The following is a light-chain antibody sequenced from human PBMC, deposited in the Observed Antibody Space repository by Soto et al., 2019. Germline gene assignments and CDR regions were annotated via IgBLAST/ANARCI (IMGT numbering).Light chain of an antibody. V-gene: IGLV1-44*01. J-gene: IGLJ2*01. CDR2: SNN. CDR3: AAWDDSLNAVV. CDR1: SSNIGGNT. Sequence: QSVLTQPPLASGTPGQRVTISCSGSSSNIGGNTVNWYQQLPGTAPRVLIYSNNQRPSGVPDRFSGSKSGTSASLAISGLQSEDEADYYCAAWDDSLNAVVFGGGTKLTVL.